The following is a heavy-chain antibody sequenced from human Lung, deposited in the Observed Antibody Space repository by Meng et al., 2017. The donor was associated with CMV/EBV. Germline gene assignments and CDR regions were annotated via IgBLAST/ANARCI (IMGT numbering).Heavy chain of an antibody. V-gene: IGHV1-2*02. D-gene: IGHD6-13*01. J-gene: IGHJ6*02. CDR2: INPNSGGT. CDR1: GYTLTGYY. Sequence: ASXXVSXKASGYTLTGYYMHWVRQAPGQGLEWIGWINPNSGGTNYAQKFQGRVTMTRDKSISTAYMELSRVKSDDTAVYYCARDGLALTQQLVPYGMDVWXQGTXVTVSS. CDR3: ARDGLALTQQLVPYGMDV.